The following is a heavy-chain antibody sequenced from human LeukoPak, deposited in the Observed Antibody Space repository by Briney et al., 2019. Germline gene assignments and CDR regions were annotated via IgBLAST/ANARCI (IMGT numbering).Heavy chain of an antibody. V-gene: IGHV1-18*01. D-gene: IGHD4-17*01. CDR2: ITTYNGNT. J-gene: IGHJ4*02. Sequence: GASVKVSCKASGYTFTSYPISWVRQAPGQGLEWVGLITTYNGNTNYAQKLQGKVTMTTDTSTSTADMDLRGLRSDDTAVYYWARGYDYGDYVGDFDYGGQGTLVTVSS. CDR1: GYTFTSYP. CDR3: ARGYDYGDYVGDFDY.